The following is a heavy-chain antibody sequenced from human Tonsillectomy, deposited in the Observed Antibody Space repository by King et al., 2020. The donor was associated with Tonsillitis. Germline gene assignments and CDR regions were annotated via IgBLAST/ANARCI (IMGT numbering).Heavy chain of an antibody. CDR1: GFTFSSYW. J-gene: IGHJ5*02. CDR3: ARERLAGTSGWLDP. CDR2: IKIDGSYT. Sequence: VQLVESGGGLVQPWGSLRLSCAVSGFTFSSYWMHWVRQAPGKGLVWLSLIKIDGSYTRYADSLKGRFTISSDNAKNTLYLQMNSLRAEDTAVYYCARERLAGTSGWLDPWGQGTLVTVSP. D-gene: IGHD6-19*01. V-gene: IGHV3-74*01.